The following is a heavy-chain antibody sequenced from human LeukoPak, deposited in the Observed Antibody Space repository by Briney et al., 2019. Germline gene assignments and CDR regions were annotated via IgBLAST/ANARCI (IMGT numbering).Heavy chain of an antibody. D-gene: IGHD4-11*01. CDR1: GGSISSYY. CDR2: IYYSGST. Sequence: SETLSLTCTVSGGSISSYYWSWIRQPPGKGLDWIGYIYYSGSTNYNPSLKSRVTISVDTSKNQFSLKLSSVTAADTAVYYCARGGTVRTFDSWGQGTLVTVSS. CDR3: ARGGTVRTFDS. J-gene: IGHJ4*02. V-gene: IGHV4-59*01.